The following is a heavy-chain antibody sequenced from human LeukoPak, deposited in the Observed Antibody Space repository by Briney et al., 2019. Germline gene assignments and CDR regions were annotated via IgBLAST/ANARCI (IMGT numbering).Heavy chain of an antibody. Sequence: PGGSLRLSCAASGFTFSSYSMNWVRQAPGKGLEWVSSISSSSSYIYYADSVKGRFTISRDNAKNSLYLQMNSLRAEDTAVYYCARDGNPDSSGYYYNYWGQGTLVTVSS. D-gene: IGHD3-22*01. J-gene: IGHJ4*02. CDR3: ARDGNPDSSGYYYNY. CDR1: GFTFSSYS. CDR2: ISSSSSYI. V-gene: IGHV3-21*01.